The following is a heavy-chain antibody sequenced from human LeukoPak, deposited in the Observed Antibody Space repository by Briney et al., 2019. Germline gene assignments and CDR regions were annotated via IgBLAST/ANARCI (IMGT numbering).Heavy chain of an antibody. V-gene: IGHV3-23*01. CDR1: GFTFSSYA. CDR2: ISGSGGSI. Sequence: GGSLRLSCAASGFTFSSYAMSWVRQASGKGLEWVSSISGSGGSIYYADSVKGRFTISRDNAKNSLYLQMNSLRAEDTAIYYCARGGCAAAGCGMDVWGQGTTVTVSS. CDR3: ARGGCAAAGCGMDV. D-gene: IGHD6-13*01. J-gene: IGHJ6*02.